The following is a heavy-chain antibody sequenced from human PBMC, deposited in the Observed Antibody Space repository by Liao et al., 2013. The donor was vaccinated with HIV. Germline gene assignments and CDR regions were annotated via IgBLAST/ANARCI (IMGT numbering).Heavy chain of an antibody. CDR1: GGSFSGSY. Sequence: QVQLQQSGAGLLKPSETLSLTCDVSGGSFSGSYWTWIRQAPGNGAWSGLGKVNQSGKTNYSPSLESRLTLSIDTSNHQVSLKVTSVSAADTAVYYCARGRRPWEMFHDIYYMDVWGEWDRRSSSP. D-gene: IGHD1-26*01. CDR2: VNQSGKT. J-gene: IGHJ6*03. CDR3: ARGRRPWEMFHDIYYMDV. V-gene: IGHV4-34*01.